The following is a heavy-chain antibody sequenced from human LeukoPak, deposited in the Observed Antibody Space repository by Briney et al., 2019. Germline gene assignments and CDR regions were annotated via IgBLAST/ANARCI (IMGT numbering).Heavy chain of an antibody. D-gene: IGHD4-11*01. V-gene: IGHV3-23*01. J-gene: IGHJ5*02. CDR1: GFSFSSYA. CDR3: AKGGSATITTGGFDP. CDR2: ISGSGDIT. Sequence: PGGSLRLSRAASGFSFSSYAMSCVRHAPGKGLEWVSGISGSGDITYYADSVKGRFTISRDNSKNTLYLQVNSLRAEDTAIYYCAKGGSATITTGGFDPWGQGTLVTVSS.